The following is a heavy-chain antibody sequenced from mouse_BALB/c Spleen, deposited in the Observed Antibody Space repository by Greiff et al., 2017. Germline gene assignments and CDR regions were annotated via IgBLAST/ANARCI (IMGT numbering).Heavy chain of an antibody. J-gene: IGHJ4*01. CDR3: ARRKGYDGNAMHY. CDR1: GYSITSGYY. V-gene: IGHV3-6*02. D-gene: IGHD2-2*01. CDR2: ISYDGSN. Sequence: EVKLVESGPGLVKPSQSLSLTCSVTGYSITSGYYWNWIRQFPGNKLEWMGYISYDGSNNYNPSLKNRISITRDTSKNQFFLKLNSVTTEDTATYYCARRKGYDGNAMHYWGQGTSVTVSS.